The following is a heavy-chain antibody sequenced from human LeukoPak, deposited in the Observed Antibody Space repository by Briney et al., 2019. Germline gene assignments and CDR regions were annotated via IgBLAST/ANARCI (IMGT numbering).Heavy chain of an antibody. CDR1: GFTFSSYA. J-gene: IGHJ4*02. V-gene: IGHV3-23*01. Sequence: GGSLRLSCAASGFTFSSYAMSWVRQAPGKGLEWVSAISGSGGSTYYADSVKGRFTISRDNSKNTLYLQMNSLRAEDTAVYYCAKDQGLSVSSGYYFDYWGQGTLVTVSS. CDR3: AKDQGLSVSSGYYFDY. CDR2: ISGSGGST. D-gene: IGHD3-22*01.